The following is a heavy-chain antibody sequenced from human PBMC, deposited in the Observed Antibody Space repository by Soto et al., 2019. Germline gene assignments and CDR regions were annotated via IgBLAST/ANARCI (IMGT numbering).Heavy chain of an antibody. CDR2: IRSKAYGGTT. CDR3: TRDPSPLWFGELLGEYYYYGMDV. J-gene: IGHJ6*02. CDR1: GFTFGDYA. D-gene: IGHD3-10*01. Sequence: PGGSLRLSCTASGFTFGDYAMSWFRQAPGKGLEWVGFIRSKAYGGTTEYAASVKGRFTISRDDSKSIAYLQMNSLKTEDTAVYYCTRDPSPLWFGELLGEYYYYGMDVWGQGTTVTVSS. V-gene: IGHV3-49*03.